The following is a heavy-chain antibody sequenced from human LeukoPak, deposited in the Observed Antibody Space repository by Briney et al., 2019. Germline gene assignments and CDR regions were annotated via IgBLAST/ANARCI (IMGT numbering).Heavy chain of an antibody. CDR3: ARGPPPSYYYDSSGHDY. J-gene: IGHJ4*02. CDR1: GYTFTSYY. CDR2: ISAYNGNT. V-gene: IGHV1-18*04. D-gene: IGHD3-22*01. Sequence: ASVKVSCKASGYTFTSYYIHWIRQAPGQGLEWMGWISAYNGNTNYAQKLQGRVTMTTDTSTSTAYMELRSLRSDDTAVYYCARGPPPSYYYDSSGHDYWGQGTLVTVSS.